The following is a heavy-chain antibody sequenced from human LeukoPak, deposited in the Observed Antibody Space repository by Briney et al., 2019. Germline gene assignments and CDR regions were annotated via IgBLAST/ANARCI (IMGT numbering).Heavy chain of an antibody. J-gene: IGHJ4*02. V-gene: IGHV3-53*01. CDR1: GFTVSSNY. CDR3: AKVSTRLYFDY. D-gene: IGHD2/OR15-2a*01. CDR2: IYSGGST. Sequence: GGSLRLSCAASGFTVSSNYMSWVRQAPGKGLEWVSVIYSGGSTYYADSVKGRFTISRDNSKNTLYLQMNSLRAEDTAVYYCAKVSTRLYFDYWGQETLVTVSS.